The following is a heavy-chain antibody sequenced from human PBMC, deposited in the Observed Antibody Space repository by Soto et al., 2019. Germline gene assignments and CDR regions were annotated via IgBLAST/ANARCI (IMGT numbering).Heavy chain of an antibody. CDR2: IWYDGSNK. CDR3: ARERLEQLVRPKRPFGYGMDV. J-gene: IGHJ6*02. Sequence: HPGGSLRLSCAASGFTFSSYGMHWVRQAPGKGLEWVAVIWYDGSNKYYADSVKGRFTISRDNSKNTLYLQMNSLRAEDTAVYYCARERLEQLVRPKRPFGYGMDVWGQGTTVTVSS. D-gene: IGHD6-6*01. V-gene: IGHV3-33*01. CDR1: GFTFSSYG.